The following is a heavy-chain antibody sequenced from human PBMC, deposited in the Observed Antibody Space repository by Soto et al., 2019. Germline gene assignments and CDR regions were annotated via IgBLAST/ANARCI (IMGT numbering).Heavy chain of an antibody. D-gene: IGHD1-26*01. CDR2: IIPIFGTA. CDR3: ARDRSWVGATVNFDY. V-gene: IGHV1-69*01. J-gene: IGHJ4*02. CDR1: GGTFSSYA. Sequence: QVQLVQSGAEVKKPGSSVKVSCKASGGTFSSYAISWVRQAPGQGLEWMGGIIPIFGTANYAQKFQGRVTITADESTSTAYTELSSLRSEDTAVYYCARDRSWVGATVNFDYWGQGTLVTVSS.